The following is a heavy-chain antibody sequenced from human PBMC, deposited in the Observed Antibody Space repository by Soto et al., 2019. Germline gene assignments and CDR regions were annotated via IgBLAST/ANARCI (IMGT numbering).Heavy chain of an antibody. D-gene: IGHD3-3*01. J-gene: IGHJ4*02. V-gene: IGHV3-7*03. CDR2: IKQDGSEK. CDR3: ARVRAAQYYFDY. CDR1: GVTFSSYW. Sequence: GGCLRLSCAASGVTFSSYWMSWVRQAPGKGLEWVANIKQDGSEKYYVDSVKGRFTISRDNAKNSLYLQMNSLRAEDTAVYYCARVRAAQYYFDYWGQGTLVTVSS.